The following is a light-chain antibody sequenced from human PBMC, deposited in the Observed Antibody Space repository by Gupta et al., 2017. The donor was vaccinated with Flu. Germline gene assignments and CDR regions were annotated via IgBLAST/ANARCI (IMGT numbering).Light chain of an antibody. CDR1: QSVSSSY. CDR3: QQYGSSPET. Sequence: EIVLTQSPGNLSLSPGARATLSCRASQSVSSSYLAWYQQKPGQAPRLLIYGASSRATGISDRFSGSGSGTDFTLTINRLEPEDFAVYYCQQYGSSPETFGQGTKVEIK. V-gene: IGKV3-20*01. J-gene: IGKJ1*01. CDR2: GAS.